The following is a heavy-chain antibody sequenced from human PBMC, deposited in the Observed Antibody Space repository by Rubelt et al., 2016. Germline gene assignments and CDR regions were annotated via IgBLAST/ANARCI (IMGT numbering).Heavy chain of an antibody. Sequence: AMHWVRQAPGKGLEYVSAISSNGGSTYYADSVKGRFTISRDNSKNTLYLQMSSLRAEDTAVYYCARDSGTYSLDYWGQGTLVTVSS. CDR1: A. CDR3: ARDSGTYSLDY. J-gene: IGHJ4*02. D-gene: IGHD1-26*01. V-gene: IGHV3-64D*06. CDR2: ISSNGGST.